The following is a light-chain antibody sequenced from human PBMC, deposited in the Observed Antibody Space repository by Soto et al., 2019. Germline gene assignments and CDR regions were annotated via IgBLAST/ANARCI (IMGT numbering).Light chain of an antibody. CDR2: GAS. CDR1: QSIISY. CDR3: QKSDTTVT. V-gene: IGKV1-39*01. J-gene: IGKJ4*01. Sequence: IQVTQSPSSLSAAVEDRVTITCRESQSIISYLNWYQQKPGKAPKLLIYGASNLQSGVPSRFRGSGSGTDFTLTISSLQPEDFATYYCQKSDTTVTFGGGTKVDI.